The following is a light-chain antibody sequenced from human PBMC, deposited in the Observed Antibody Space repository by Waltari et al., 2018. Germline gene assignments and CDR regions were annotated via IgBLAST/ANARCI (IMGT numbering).Light chain of an antibody. CDR3: CSYAGDAVYM. V-gene: IGLV2-11*01. CDR2: GVS. Sequence: QSALTQPRSVSGSPGQSVTISCTGTSSDVGPYRYVSWYQHHPGKAPKVLIFGVSRLPSGVPDRFSGSKSGNTASLTISGLQAEDEADYYCCSYAGDAVYMFGGGTKVTVL. CDR1: SSDVGPYRY. J-gene: IGLJ3*02.